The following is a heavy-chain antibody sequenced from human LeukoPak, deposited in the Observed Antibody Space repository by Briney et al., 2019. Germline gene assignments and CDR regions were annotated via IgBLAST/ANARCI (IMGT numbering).Heavy chain of an antibody. J-gene: IGHJ4*02. Sequence: SSETLSLTCTVSGGSISSSSYYWGWIRQPPGKGLEWIGSIYYSGSTYYNPSLKSRVTISVETSKNQFSLKLSSVTAADTAVYYCARAGGYISSFDYWGQGTLVTVSS. CDR1: GGSISSSSYY. CDR2: IYYSGST. V-gene: IGHV4-39*07. CDR3: ARAGGYISSFDY. D-gene: IGHD5-12*01.